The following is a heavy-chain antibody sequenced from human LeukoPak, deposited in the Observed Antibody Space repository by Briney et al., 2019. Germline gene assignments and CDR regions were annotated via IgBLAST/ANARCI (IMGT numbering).Heavy chain of an antibody. Sequence: AGGSLSLSCAASGFTFSSYEMNWVRQAPGKGLEWVSYISSSGSTIYYADSVKGRFTISRDNAKNSLYLQMNSLRAEDTAVYYCARENDYGDYWGQGTLVTVSS. CDR1: GFTFSSYE. J-gene: IGHJ4*02. CDR3: ARENDYGDY. CDR2: ISSSGSTI. V-gene: IGHV3-48*03.